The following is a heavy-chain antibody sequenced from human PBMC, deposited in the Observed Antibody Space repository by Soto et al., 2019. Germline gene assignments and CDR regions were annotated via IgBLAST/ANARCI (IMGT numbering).Heavy chain of an antibody. CDR2: LTGSGGST. D-gene: IGHD3-10*01. CDR1: GFTFTSYA. CDR3: AKDRDRSGLPYWSFDL. V-gene: IGHV3-23*01. J-gene: IGHJ2*01. Sequence: EVQLLESGGGLVQPGGSLRLSCAASGFTFTSYAMAWVRQAPGKGLEWVSALTGSGGSTYYGDSVKGRFTISRDNSNNTLYLQMNSLRAADTAVYYCAKDRDRSGLPYWSFDLWGRGTLVTVSS.